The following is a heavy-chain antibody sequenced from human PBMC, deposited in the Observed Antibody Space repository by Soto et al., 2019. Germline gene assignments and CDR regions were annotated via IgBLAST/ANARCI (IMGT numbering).Heavy chain of an antibody. CDR2: IYYSGST. CDR3: ARVGRSVNYYDSSGYYDY. V-gene: IGHV4-59*01. CDR1: GGSFSSYY. J-gene: IGHJ4*02. Sequence: PSETLSLTCAVYGGSFSSYYWSWIRQPPGKGLEWIGYIYYSGSTNYNPSLKSRVTISVDTTKNQFSLKLSSVTAADTAVYYCARVGRSVNYYDSSGYYDYWGQGTLVTVS. D-gene: IGHD3-22*01.